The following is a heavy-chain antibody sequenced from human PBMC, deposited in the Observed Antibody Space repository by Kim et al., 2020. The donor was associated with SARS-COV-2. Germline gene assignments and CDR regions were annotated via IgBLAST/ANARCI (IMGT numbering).Heavy chain of an antibody. CDR1: GFTFSSYA. V-gene: IGHV3-23*01. J-gene: IGHJ4*02. CDR2: ISGSGGST. D-gene: IGHD3-22*01. CDR3: AKGYTYYDSSGYYLSSLPIVNFDY. Sequence: GGSLRLSCAASGFTFSSYAMSWVRQAPGKGLEWVSAISGSGGSTYYADSVKGRFTISRDNSKNTLYLQMNSLRAEDTAVYYCAKGYTYYDSSGYYLSSLPIVNFDYWGQGTLVTVSS.